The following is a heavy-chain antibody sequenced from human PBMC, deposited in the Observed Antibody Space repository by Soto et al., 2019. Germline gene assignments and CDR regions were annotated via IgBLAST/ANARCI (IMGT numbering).Heavy chain of an antibody. J-gene: IGHJ4*02. CDR2: IYYSGRT. CDR3: ARNGGIVGATDY. V-gene: IGHV4-39*01. CDR1: GGSISSSSYY. D-gene: IGHD1-26*01. Sequence: QLQLQESGPGLVKPSETLSLTCTVSGGSISSSSYYWGWIRQPPRKGLEWIGSIYYSGRTYYNPSLKSQVTISVDTSKNQFSLKLSSVTAADTAVYYCARNGGIVGATDYWGQGILVTVSS.